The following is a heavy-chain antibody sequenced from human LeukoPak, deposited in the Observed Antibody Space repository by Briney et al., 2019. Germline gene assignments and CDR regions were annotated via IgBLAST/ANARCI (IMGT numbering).Heavy chain of an antibody. J-gene: IGHJ4*02. D-gene: IGHD1-26*01. CDR1: GFTFSGSA. CDR2: IRSKANSYAT. V-gene: IGHV3-73*01. CDR3: TSSDSGSYYGDYFDY. Sequence: PGGSLRLSCAASGFTFSGSAMHWVRQASGKGLEWVGRIRSKANSYATAYAASVKGRFTTSRDDSKNTAYLQMNGLKTEDTAVYYCTSSDSGSYYGDYFDYWGQGTLVTVSS.